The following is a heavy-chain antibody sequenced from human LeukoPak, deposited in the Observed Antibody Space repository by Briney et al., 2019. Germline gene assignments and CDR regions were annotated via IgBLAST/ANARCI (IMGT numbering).Heavy chain of an antibody. CDR1: LGTHRSYA. Sequence: SVQDSCLASLGTHRSYAFSEVGQAPGQGLEWMRGIIPILGSANYAQKLQGRATLPPQESPRTAYVEASSLRYEDTAGYFCPRGPIQPYFDYWGQGTLVTVSS. CDR3: PRGPIQPYFDY. D-gene: IGHD5-18*01. CDR2: IIPILGSA. V-gene: IGHV1-69*13. J-gene: IGHJ4*02.